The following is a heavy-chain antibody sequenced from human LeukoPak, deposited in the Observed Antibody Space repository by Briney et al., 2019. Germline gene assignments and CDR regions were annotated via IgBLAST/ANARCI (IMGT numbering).Heavy chain of an antibody. D-gene: IGHD1-26*01. J-gene: IGHJ5*02. V-gene: IGHV5-51*01. CDR2: IYPGDSDT. CDR3: ARHETRSGSYGGDNWFDP. CDR1: GYSFTSYW. Sequence: GGSLKISCKGSGYSFTSYWIGWVRQMPGKGLEWMGIIYPGDSDTRYSPSFQGQVTISADKSISTAYLQWSSLKASDTAMYYCARHETRSGSYGGDNWFDPWGQGTLVTVSS.